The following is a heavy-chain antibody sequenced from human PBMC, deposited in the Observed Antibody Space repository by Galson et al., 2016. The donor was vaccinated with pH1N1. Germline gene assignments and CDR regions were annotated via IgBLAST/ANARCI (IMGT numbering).Heavy chain of an antibody. Sequence: QSGAEVKKPGESLKISCSGAGSRFSTYWIGWVRQMPGQGLEWMAIIYPNTSDTKYNPSFEGQVTISADRAIRTASLPWGSLKASDTAISYCARGRRDSAYNWNLPLDYWGQGTLVTVSS. CDR1: GSRFSTYW. J-gene: IGHJ4*02. CDR3: ARGRRDSAYNWNLPLDY. V-gene: IGHV5-51*03. D-gene: IGHD1-20*01. CDR2: IYPNTSDT.